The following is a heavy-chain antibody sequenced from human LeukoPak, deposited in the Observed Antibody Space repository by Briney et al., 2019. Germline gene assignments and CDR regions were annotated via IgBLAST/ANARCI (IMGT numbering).Heavy chain of an antibody. CDR2: ISGRSDDI. V-gene: IGHV1-18*01. D-gene: IGHD1-26*01. CDR1: GYTFSTFG. J-gene: IGHJ5*02. Sequence: ASVKVSCQASGYTFSTFGISWVRQAPGHGLEWMGYISGRSDDINYAQNFEGRLTMTTDTSTSTAHMELVSLTSDDTAVYYCARDWDGRSDCFDPWGQGTLVIVSS. CDR3: ARDWDGRSDCFDP.